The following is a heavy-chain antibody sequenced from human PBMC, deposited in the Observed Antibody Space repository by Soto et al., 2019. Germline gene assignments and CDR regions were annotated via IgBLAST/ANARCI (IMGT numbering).Heavy chain of an antibody. CDR1: GFTFSDYS. CDR3: ARVAVGHPSLFDY. J-gene: IGHJ4*02. V-gene: IGHV3-21*01. D-gene: IGHD1-26*01. Sequence: EVQLVESGXXXXXXXXXXRLSCAASGFTFSDYSMEWVRQAPGKGLEWVSSISSTSAYIFYADSVKGRFTISKDNPGNSLYLQMNSLRAEDTAMYYCARVAVGHPSLFDYWGQGPLVTVSS. CDR2: ISSTSAYI.